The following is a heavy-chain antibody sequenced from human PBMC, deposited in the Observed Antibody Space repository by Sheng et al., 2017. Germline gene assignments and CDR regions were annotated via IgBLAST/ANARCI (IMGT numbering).Heavy chain of an antibody. CDR2: INHSGST. CDR1: GGSFSGYY. J-gene: IGHJ4*02. V-gene: IGHV4-34*01. D-gene: IGHD5-12*01. Sequence: QVQLQQWGAGLLKPSETLSLTCAVYGGSFSGYYWSWIRQPPGKGLEWIGEINHSGSTNYNPSLKSRVTISVDTSKNQFSLKLSSVTAADTAVYYCARTHVEMATTPRADYWGQGTLGHRLL. CDR3: ARTHVEMATTPRADY.